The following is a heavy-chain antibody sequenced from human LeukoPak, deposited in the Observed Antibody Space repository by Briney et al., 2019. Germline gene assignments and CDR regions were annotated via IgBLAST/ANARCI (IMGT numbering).Heavy chain of an antibody. D-gene: IGHD3-22*01. CDR3: ARSVGSYYGDL. CDR2: ITSSSSFT. CDR1: GFTFSTYT. Sequence: GGSLTVPCAASGFTFSTYTMSWVRQAPGKGLDWVSSITSSSSFTYYADSVKGRFTISRDNAKNSLYLQMNSLTVEDTAVYYCARSVGSYYGDLWGQGTLVTVSS. J-gene: IGHJ5*02. V-gene: IGHV3-21*01.